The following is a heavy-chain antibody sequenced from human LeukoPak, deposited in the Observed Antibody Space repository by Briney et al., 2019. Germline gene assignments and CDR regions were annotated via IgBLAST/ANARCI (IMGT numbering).Heavy chain of an antibody. V-gene: IGHV1-2*02. Sequence: GASVKVSCNASGYSFSGYHMHWVRQASGQGLEWMGLINPNNGDTRSAQKFQGRVTMTRDTSISTAFLELSGLRSDDTAVYYCARVIRSWYVDYWGQGTLVTVSS. CDR2: INPNNGDT. J-gene: IGHJ4*02. D-gene: IGHD6-13*01. CDR1: GYSFSGYH. CDR3: ARVIRSWYVDY.